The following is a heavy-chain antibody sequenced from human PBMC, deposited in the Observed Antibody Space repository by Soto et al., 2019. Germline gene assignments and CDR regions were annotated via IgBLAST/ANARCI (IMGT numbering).Heavy chain of an antibody. CDR3: ARDCPPPAYYDFWSGYSYGMDV. Sequence: GGSLRLSCAASGFTFSSYAMHWVRQALGKGLEWVAVISYDGSNKYYADSVKGRFTISRDNSKNTLYLQMNSLRAEDTAVYYCARDCPPPAYYDFWSGYSYGMDVWGQGTTVTVSS. CDR1: GFTFSSYA. J-gene: IGHJ6*02. V-gene: IGHV3-30-3*01. CDR2: ISYDGSNK. D-gene: IGHD3-3*01.